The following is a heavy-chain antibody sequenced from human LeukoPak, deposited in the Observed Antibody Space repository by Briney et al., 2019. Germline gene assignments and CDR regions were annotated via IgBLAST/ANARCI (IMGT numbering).Heavy chain of an antibody. CDR2: VFYSGTT. Sequence: PSETLSLTCNVSGDYITTTNYYWAWIRQPPGKGLEWIASVFYSGTTYYNPSLKSRVVISMDTSRKQISLRLSSVTATDTAIYYCARRSRLYKHETTGYHDSWGQGPLVTVSS. D-gene: IGHD3-9*01. CDR1: GDYITTTNYY. J-gene: IGHJ4*02. CDR3: ARRSRLYKHETTGYHDS. V-gene: IGHV4-39*01.